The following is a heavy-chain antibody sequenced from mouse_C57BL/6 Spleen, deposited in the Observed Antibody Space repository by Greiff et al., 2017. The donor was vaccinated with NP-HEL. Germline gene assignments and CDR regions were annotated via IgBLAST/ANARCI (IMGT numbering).Heavy chain of an antibody. CDR1: GFTFSDYG. J-gene: IGHJ3*01. CDR3: ARAIYYYFAY. D-gene: IGHD1-1*01. V-gene: IGHV5-17*01. CDR2: ISSGRSPF. Sequence: EVKLVASGGGLVKPGGSLKLSCAASGFTFSDYGMHCVRQAPEPVLDWVAYISSGRSPFYYAYTVKGRFTISRDNAKNTLFLQMTSLMSEDTAMYYCARAIYYYFAYWGQGTLVTVSA.